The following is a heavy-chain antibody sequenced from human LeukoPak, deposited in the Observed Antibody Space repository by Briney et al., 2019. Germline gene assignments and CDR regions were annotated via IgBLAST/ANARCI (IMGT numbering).Heavy chain of an antibody. D-gene: IGHD2-2*01. Sequence: PGGSLRLSCAASGFTLSNYAMTWVRQAPGKGLEWVSAISGSGGSTYYADSVKGRFTISRDNSKNTLYLQMNSLRAEDTAVYYCAKEHPSVYCSSTSCYSPLLSHWGQGTLVTVSS. CDR2: ISGSGGST. CDR1: GFTLSNYA. CDR3: AKEHPSVYCSSTSCYSPLLSH. V-gene: IGHV3-23*01. J-gene: IGHJ1*01.